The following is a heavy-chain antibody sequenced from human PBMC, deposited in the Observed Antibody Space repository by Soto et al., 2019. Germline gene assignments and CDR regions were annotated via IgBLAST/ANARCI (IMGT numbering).Heavy chain of an antibody. CDR2: IVVGSGNT. CDR3: ATVVSDTLYYYYMDV. D-gene: IGHD2-2*02. CDR1: GFTFTSSA. V-gene: IGHV1-58*01. J-gene: IGHJ6*03. Sequence: GASVKVSCKASGFTFTSSAVQWVRQARGQRLEWIGWIVVGSGNTNYAQKFQERVTITRDMSTSTAYMELSSLRSEDTAVYYCATVVSDTLYYYYMDVWGKGTTVTVSS.